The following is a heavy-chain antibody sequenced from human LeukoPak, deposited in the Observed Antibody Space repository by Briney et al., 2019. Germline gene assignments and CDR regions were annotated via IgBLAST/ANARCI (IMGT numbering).Heavy chain of an antibody. Sequence: ASVKVSCKASGYTFTSYAMHWVRQAPGQRLEWMGWINAGNGNTKYSQKFQGRVTITRDTSASTAYMELSSLRSEDTAEYYCARDLRGYSYGYPGYWGQGTLVTVSS. CDR2: INAGNGNT. J-gene: IGHJ4*02. D-gene: IGHD5-18*01. CDR1: GYTFTSYA. CDR3: ARDLRGYSYGYPGY. V-gene: IGHV1-3*01.